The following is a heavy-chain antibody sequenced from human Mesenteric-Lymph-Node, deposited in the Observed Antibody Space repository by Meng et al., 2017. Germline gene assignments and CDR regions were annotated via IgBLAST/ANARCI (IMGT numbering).Heavy chain of an antibody. Sequence: SLKISCAASGFTFSDYYMSWIRQAPGKGLEWVSYISSSGSTIYYADSVKGRFTISRDNAKNSLYLQMNSLRAEDTAVYYCTRVSSTANVFDFWGQGTLVTVSS. J-gene: IGHJ4*02. CDR3: TRVSSTANVFDF. V-gene: IGHV3-11*04. D-gene: IGHD2-21*02. CDR1: GFTFSDYY. CDR2: ISSSGSTI.